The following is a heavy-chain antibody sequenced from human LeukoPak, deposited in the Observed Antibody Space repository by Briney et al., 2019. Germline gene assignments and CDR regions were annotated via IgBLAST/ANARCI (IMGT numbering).Heavy chain of an antibody. V-gene: IGHV3-23*01. CDR1: GFTFSSYA. CDR2: ISGSGDST. Sequence: GGSLRLSCAASGFTFSSYAMSWVRQAPGKGLEWVSVISGSGDSTYYPDSVKGRFTISKDNSKNTLYLQMNSLRVEDTAVYFCAKAYYDFWSGSDHAFDIWGQGTMVTVSS. CDR3: AKAYYDFWSGSDHAFDI. D-gene: IGHD3-3*01. J-gene: IGHJ3*02.